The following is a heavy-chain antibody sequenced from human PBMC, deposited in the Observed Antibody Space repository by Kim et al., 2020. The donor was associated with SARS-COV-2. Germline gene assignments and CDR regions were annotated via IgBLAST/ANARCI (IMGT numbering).Heavy chain of an antibody. CDR3: ARALGDYYYIDV. CDR2: ISRSGGAI. D-gene: IGHD3-10*01. J-gene: IGHJ6*02. V-gene: IGHV3-48*03. CDR1: GFTFSNYA. Sequence: GGSLRLSCAASGFTFSNYAFNWVRQAPGKGLEWVSYISRSGGAIYYADSVKRRFTISRDSAKNSVYLQMTSLRAADTAVYYCARALGDYYYIDVWGQGTT.